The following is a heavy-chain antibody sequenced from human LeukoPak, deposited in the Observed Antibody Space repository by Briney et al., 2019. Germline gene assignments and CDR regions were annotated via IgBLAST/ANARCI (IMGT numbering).Heavy chain of an antibody. Sequence: PSETLSLTCTVSGGSISSRPYYWGWVRQPPGKGLEWIGSISYSGSIHYNPSLKSRVTISVDTSKNHFSLRLSSVTAADTAVYYCARRGSGASLEYYFDLWGRGTLVTVSS. CDR3: ARRGSGASLEYYFDL. CDR2: ISYSGSI. V-gene: IGHV4-39*01. J-gene: IGHJ2*01. D-gene: IGHD1-14*01. CDR1: GGSISSRPYY.